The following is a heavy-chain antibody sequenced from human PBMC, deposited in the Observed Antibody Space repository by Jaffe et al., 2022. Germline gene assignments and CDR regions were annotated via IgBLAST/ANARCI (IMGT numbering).Heavy chain of an antibody. D-gene: IGHD3-3*01. V-gene: IGHV1-69*01. CDR1: GGTFSSYA. J-gene: IGHJ6*03. Sequence: QVQLVQSGAEVKKPGSSVKVSCKASGGTFSSYAISWVRQAPGQGLEWMGGIIPIFGTANYAQKFQGRVTITADESTSTAYMELSSLRSEDTAVYYCARGYWSGYYTGRENYYYMDVWGKGTTVTVSS. CDR2: IIPIFGTA. CDR3: ARGYWSGYYTGRENYYYMDV.